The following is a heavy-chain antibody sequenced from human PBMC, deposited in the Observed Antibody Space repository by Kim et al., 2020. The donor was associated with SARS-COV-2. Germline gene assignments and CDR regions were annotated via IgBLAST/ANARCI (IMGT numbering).Heavy chain of an antibody. CDR2: IDPSDSYT. CDR3: ARQSKGNVRKYYYYGMDV. V-gene: IGHV5-10-1*01. J-gene: IGHJ6*02. Sequence: GESLKISCKGSGYSFTSYWISWVRQMPGKGLEWMGRIDPSDSYTNYSPSFQGHVTISADKSISTAYLQWSSLKASDTAMYYCARQSKGNVRKYYYYGMDVWGQGTTVTVSS. D-gene: IGHD3-10*01. CDR1: GYSFTSYW.